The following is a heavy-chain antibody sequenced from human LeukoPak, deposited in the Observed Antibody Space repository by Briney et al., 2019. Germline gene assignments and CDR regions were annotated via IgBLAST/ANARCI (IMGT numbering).Heavy chain of an antibody. CDR3: ARGGGDTAMAFDY. CDR1: GGTFSSYA. V-gene: IGHV1-69*05. J-gene: IGHJ4*02. Sequence: SVKVSCKASGGTFSSYAISWVRQAPGQGLEWMGGIIPIFGTANYAQKFQGRVTMTRDTSTSTVYMELSSLRSEDTAVYYCARGGGDTAMAFDYWGQGTLVTVSS. CDR2: IIPIFGTA. D-gene: IGHD5-18*01.